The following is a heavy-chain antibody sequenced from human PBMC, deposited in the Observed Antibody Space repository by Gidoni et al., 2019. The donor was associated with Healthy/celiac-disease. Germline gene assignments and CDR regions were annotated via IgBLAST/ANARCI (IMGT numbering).Heavy chain of an antibody. J-gene: IGHJ5*02. D-gene: IGHD6-19*01. CDR2: INTNTWNP. CDR3: ARDMSVAGTDWFDP. Sequence: QVQLVQSGSELKKPGASLKVSCTASGYTFLSSSMNWVRQATGQGLEWMGWINTNTWNPTYDKGFTGRFVFSLDTSVSTAYMQISSLKAEDTAGYYCARDMSVAGTDWFDPWVQGTLVTVSS. CDR1: GYTFLSSS. V-gene: IGHV7-4-1*02.